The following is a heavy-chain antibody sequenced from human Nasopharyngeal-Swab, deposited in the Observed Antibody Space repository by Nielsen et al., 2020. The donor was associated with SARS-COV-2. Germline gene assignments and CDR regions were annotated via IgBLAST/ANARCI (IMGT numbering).Heavy chain of an antibody. CDR3: ARDRYLAR. CDR2: ISGSGTI. V-gene: IGHV3-48*01. D-gene: IGHD3-16*02. CDR1: GFTFSNYA. Sequence: GESLKISCAASGFTFSNYAMNWVRQAPGKGLEWISYISGSGTIYYTDSVKGRFTISRDNAKNSLYLQMNSLRAEDTALYYCARDRYLARWGQGTLVTVSS. J-gene: IGHJ4*02.